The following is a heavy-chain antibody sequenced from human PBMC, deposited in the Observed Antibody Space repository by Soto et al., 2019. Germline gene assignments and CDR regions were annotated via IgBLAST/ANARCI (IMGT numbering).Heavy chain of an antibody. CDR1: GFTFGSYW. J-gene: IGHJ6*02. CDR2: NDGDGSST. V-gene: IGHV3-74*01. CDR3: ARGRPYGMDV. Sequence: EVQLVESGGGLVQPGGSLRVSCAASGFTFGSYWMNWVRQAPGKGLVLVSRNDGDGSSTTYADSVKGRFTHARDNAKNTLYLQMSSLRVEDPAVYYCARGRPYGMDVWGQGTKVTVSS.